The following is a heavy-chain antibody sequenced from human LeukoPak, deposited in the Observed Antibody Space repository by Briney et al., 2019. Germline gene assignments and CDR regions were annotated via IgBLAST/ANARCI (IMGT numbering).Heavy chain of an antibody. CDR2: ISSSSTI. CDR1: GFTFSSYS. D-gene: IGHD2-21*02. Sequence: GGSLRLSCAASGFTFSSYSMNWVRQAPGKGLEWVSYISSSSTIYYADSVKGRFTISRDNAKNSLYLQMNSLEAEDTAVYYCARDVIGGDTLDSWGQGTLVTVSS. V-gene: IGHV3-48*01. J-gene: IGHJ4*02. CDR3: ARDVIGGDTLDS.